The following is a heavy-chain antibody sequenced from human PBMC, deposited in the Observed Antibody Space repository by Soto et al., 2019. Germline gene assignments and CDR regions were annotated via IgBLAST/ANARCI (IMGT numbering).Heavy chain of an antibody. CDR1: GVTFSNAW. J-gene: IGHJ4*02. V-gene: IGHV3-15*01. CDR2: IKSKTDGGTT. Sequence: GGSLRLSCAASGVTFSNAWMSWVRQAPGKGLEWVGRIKSKTDGGTTDYAAPVKGRFTISRDDSKNTLYLQMNSLKTEDTAVYYGTTERSWFPYYFYDWGQGTLVTVSS. CDR3: TTERSWFPYYFYD. D-gene: IGHD6-13*01.